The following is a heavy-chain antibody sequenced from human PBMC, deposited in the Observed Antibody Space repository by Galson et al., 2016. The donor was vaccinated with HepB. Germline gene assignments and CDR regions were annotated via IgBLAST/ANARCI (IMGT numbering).Heavy chain of an antibody. CDR1: GFTFNNAW. D-gene: IGHD2-2*01. CDR2: IKSKTDGGTT. J-gene: IGHJ4*02. V-gene: IGHV3-15*01. CDR3: TRCRTSCSTFDY. Sequence: SLRLSCEVSGFTFNNAWMSWVRQAPGKGLEWVGRIKSKTDGGTTDYAAPVKGRFTISRDDSKNTLYLQMNSLKAEDTAVYYCTRCRTSCSTFDYWGQGTLVTVSS.